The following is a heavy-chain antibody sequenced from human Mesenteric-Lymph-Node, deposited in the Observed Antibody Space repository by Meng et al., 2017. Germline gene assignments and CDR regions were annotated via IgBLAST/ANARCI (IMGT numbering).Heavy chain of an antibody. CDR3: VRCGMYSAVMGF. D-gene: IGHD1-26*01. Sequence: GESLKISCEASGFTFSSHWMSWVRQAPGKGLEWVANINRDGSEKLYVDSVTGRFTISRDNANNSLALQMNSLRDEDTAVYYCVRCGMYSAVMGFWGQGTLVTVSS. CDR2: INRDGSEK. V-gene: IGHV3-7*01. CDR1: GFTFSSHW. J-gene: IGHJ4*02.